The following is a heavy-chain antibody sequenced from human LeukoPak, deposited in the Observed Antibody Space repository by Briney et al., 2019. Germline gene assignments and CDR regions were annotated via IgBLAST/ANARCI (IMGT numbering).Heavy chain of an antibody. D-gene: IGHD3-10*01. Sequence: GGSLRLSCAASGFIVSNNYMSWVRQAPGKGLEWVSVIYSGGSTYYADSVKGRFTISRDNSKNTLYLQMNSLRAEDTAVYYCARVLAIVRGVIDYWGQGTLVTVSS. CDR1: GFIVSNNY. CDR2: IYSGGST. CDR3: ARVLAIVRGVIDY. J-gene: IGHJ4*02. V-gene: IGHV3-66*01.